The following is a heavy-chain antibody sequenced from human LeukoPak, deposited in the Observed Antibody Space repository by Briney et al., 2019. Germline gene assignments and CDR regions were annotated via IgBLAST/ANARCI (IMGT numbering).Heavy chain of an antibody. CDR1: GGSISSYY. Sequence: SETLSLTCTVSGGSISSYYWSWIRQPPGKGLEWIGYIYYSGSTNYNPSLKSRVTISVDTSKNQFSLKLSSVTAADTAVYYCARGDSSGSNCFDAWGQGTLVTVSS. D-gene: IGHD3-22*01. J-gene: IGHJ5*02. V-gene: IGHV4-59*01. CDR3: ARGDSSGSNCFDA. CDR2: IYYSGST.